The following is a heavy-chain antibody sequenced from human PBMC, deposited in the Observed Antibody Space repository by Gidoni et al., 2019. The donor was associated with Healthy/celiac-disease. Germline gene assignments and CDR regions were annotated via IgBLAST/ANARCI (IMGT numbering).Heavy chain of an antibody. CDR1: GGSISSGSYY. J-gene: IGHJ4*02. D-gene: IGHD1-26*01. CDR2: IYTSGST. Sequence: QVQLQESGPGLVKPSQTLSLTCTVSGGSISSGSYYWSWIRQPAGKGLEWIGRIYTSGSTNYNPSLKSRVTISVDTSKNQFSLKLSSVTAADTAVYYCARDRPWGGATGDYWGQGTLVTVSS. CDR3: ARDRPWGGATGDY. V-gene: IGHV4-61*02.